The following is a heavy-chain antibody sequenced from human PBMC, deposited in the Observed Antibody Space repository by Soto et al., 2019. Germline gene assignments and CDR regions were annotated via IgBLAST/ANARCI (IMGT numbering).Heavy chain of an antibody. J-gene: IGHJ6*02. CDR3: ATAPYWSTTSCYTYYYDMDV. V-gene: IGHV3-23*01. D-gene: IGHD2-2*01. Sequence: EVQLLESGGGLIQPEGSLRLSCVASGFTFSDYAMSWVRQAPGKGLEWISAISGSRGTTYYADSVKGRFTISRDNSKSKLYLPLNSLSAEDTAVYYCATAPYWSTTSCYTYYYDMDVWGQGTTVTVSS. CDR1: GFTFSDYA. CDR2: ISGSRGTT.